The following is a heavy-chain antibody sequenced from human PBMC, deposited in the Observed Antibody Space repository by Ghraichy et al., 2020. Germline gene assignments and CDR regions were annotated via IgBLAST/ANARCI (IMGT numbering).Heavy chain of an antibody. J-gene: IGHJ6*01. CDR1: GFTFSDHY. CDR2: TSNKASSYTP. Sequence: GGSLRLSCAASGFTFSDHYMDWVRQAPGKGLEWVARTSNKASSYTPAYAVSVKCRITISRDDSTNSLYLQMNSLKTEDTAVYYCARAYSSSWYEYYDGMEVWGQGTTVTVSS. CDR3: ARAYSSSWYEYYDGMEV. D-gene: IGHD6-13*01. V-gene: IGHV3-72*01.